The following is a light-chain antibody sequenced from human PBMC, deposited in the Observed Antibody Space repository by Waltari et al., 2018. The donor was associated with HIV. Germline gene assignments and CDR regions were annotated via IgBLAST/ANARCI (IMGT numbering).Light chain of an antibody. CDR3: LSADGRGVRKF. V-gene: IGLV3-25*01. J-gene: IGLJ2*01. Sequence: YELKQPPSVAVSPGQTASIPCPGHAHSDHLGYWYQHKAGQAPVLVIFRSRERSSQVPARFSASKSGTTFTLTISGVQAEDEADYFCLSADGRGVRKFFGGGTRLTVL. CDR1: AHSDHL. CDR2: RSR.